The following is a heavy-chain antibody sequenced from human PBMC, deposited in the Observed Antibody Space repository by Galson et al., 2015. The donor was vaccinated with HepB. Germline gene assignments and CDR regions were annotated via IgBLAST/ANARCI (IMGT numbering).Heavy chain of an antibody. J-gene: IGHJ6*02. CDR1: GGSFSSYS. CDR2: IIPLLGIV. V-gene: IGHV1-69*04. Sequence: SVKVSCKASGGSFSSYSITWVRQAPGQGLEWMGRIIPLLGIVNYAQKFQGRVTITADKSTNTAYMELSSLRSEDTALYYCARETGYYYGMDVWGQGTTVTVSS. CDR3: ARETGYYYGMDV.